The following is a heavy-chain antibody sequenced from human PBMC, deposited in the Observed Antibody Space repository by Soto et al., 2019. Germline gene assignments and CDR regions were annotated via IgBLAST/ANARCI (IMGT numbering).Heavy chain of an antibody. CDR2: ISWNSGSI. Sequence: GGSLRLSCAASGFTFDDYAMHWVRQAPGKGLEWVSGISWNSGSIGYADSVKGRFTISRDNAKNSLYLQMNSLRAEDTALYYCAKDFGIAAAGYYYYMDVWGKGTTVTVSS. CDR1: GFTFDDYA. D-gene: IGHD6-13*01. J-gene: IGHJ6*03. V-gene: IGHV3-9*01. CDR3: AKDFGIAAAGYYYYMDV.